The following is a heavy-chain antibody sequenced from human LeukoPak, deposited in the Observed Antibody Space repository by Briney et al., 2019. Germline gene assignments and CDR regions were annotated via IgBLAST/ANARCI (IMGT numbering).Heavy chain of an antibody. J-gene: IGHJ4*02. D-gene: IGHD3-3*01. CDR3: ASLSFGVVITGSYYFDY. V-gene: IGHV1-3*01. CDR2: INAGNGNT. Sequence: ASVTVSCKASGYTFTSYAMHWVRQAPGQRLEWMGWINAGNGNTKYSQKFQGRVTITRDTSASTAYMELSSLRSEDTAVYYCASLSFGVVITGSYYFDYWGQGTLVTVSS. CDR1: GYTFTSYA.